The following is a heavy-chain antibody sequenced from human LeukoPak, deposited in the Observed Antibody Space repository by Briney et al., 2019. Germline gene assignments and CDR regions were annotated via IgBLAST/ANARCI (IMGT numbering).Heavy chain of an antibody. J-gene: IGHJ5*02. CDR1: GFTFDDYT. V-gene: IGHV3-43*01. CDR2: ISWDGGST. Sequence: GGSLRLSCAASGFTFDDYTMHWVRQAPGKGLEWVSLISWDGGSTYYADSVKGRFTISRDNSKNTLYLQMNSLRAEDTAVYYCAKDLGVGADHWGQGTLVTVSS. D-gene: IGHD1-26*01. CDR3: AKDLGVGADH.